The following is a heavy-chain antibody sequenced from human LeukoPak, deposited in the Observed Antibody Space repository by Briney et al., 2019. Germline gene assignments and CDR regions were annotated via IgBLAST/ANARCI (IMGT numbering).Heavy chain of an antibody. Sequence: PSETLSLTCTVSGGSIISDRFYWGWIRQPPGKGLEWIGRISHSGNAYHNPSLKSRVTISVDTSKNQFSLNLSSVTAADTAVYYCARLFYYGDHSDYLGQGTLVTVSS. V-gene: IGHV4-39*01. CDR2: ISHSGNA. D-gene: IGHD4-17*01. J-gene: IGHJ4*02. CDR1: GGSIISDRFY. CDR3: ARLFYYGDHSDY.